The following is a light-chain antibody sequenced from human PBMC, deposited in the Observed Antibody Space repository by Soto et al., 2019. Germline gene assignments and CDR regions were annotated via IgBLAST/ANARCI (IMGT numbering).Light chain of an antibody. V-gene: IGLV1-47*01. Sequence: QSALTQPPSASGTPGQRVTISCSGSSSNIGGNFVSWFLLLPGTAPKLLVYRNDQWPSGVPGRFSGSKSGTSASLAINGLRSEDEADYYCSSYTSSATWVFGGGTKLTVL. CDR3: SSYTSSATWV. CDR1: SSNIGGNF. J-gene: IGLJ3*02. CDR2: RND.